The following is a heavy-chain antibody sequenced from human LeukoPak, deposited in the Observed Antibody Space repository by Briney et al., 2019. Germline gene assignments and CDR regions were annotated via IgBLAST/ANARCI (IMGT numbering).Heavy chain of an antibody. Sequence: GGSLRLSCAASGFTFSTYAMTWVRQAPGKGLEWVSSISGSGGTTYYADSVKGRFTISRDNSKNTLSLQMNSLRAEDTAVYYCATTVGYCSSTSCSRFRYFDYWGQGTLVTVSS. V-gene: IGHV3-23*01. D-gene: IGHD2-2*01. CDR1: GFTFSTYA. CDR2: ISGSGGTT. J-gene: IGHJ4*02. CDR3: ATTVGYCSSTSCSRFRYFDY.